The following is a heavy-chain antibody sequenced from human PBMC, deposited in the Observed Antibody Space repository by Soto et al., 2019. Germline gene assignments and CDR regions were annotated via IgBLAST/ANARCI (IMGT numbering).Heavy chain of an antibody. CDR1: GYTFTGHY. Sequence: QVQLVQSGAEVKKPGASVKVSCKASGYTFTGHYIHWVRQAPEQGPEWMGEISSESGGTTYAQKFQGRVTLTRDTSITTVYMELSDLSPDDTAVYYCGSGRNRQLGVIYWGQGTLVTVSS. CDR2: ISSESGGT. J-gene: IGHJ4*02. CDR3: GSGRNRQLGVIY. V-gene: IGHV1-2*02. D-gene: IGHD1-1*01.